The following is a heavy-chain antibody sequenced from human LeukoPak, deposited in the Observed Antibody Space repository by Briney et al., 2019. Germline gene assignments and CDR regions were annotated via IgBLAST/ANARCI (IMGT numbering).Heavy chain of an antibody. Sequence: SETLSLTCTVSGGSISSGSYYWGWIRQPPGKGLEWIESIYCGGSTYYNPSLRSRVTISVDTSKNQFSLRLTSVTAADTAVYYCARNTRSGWFDPWGQGTLVTVSS. CDR3: ARNTRSGWFDP. CDR2: IYCGGST. V-gene: IGHV4-39*01. D-gene: IGHD1-26*01. J-gene: IGHJ5*02. CDR1: GGSISSGSYY.